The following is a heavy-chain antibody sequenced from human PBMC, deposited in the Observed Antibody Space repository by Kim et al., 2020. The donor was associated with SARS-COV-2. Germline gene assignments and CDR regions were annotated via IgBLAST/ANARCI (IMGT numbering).Heavy chain of an antibody. CDR3: ARDRSITMVRGGHYYYYYG. J-gene: IGHJ6*01. D-gene: IGHD3-10*01. V-gene: IGHV4-59*01. CDR2: IYYSGST. CDR1: GGSISSYY. Sequence: SETLSLTCTVSGGSISSYYWSWIRQPPGKGLEWIGYIYYSGSTNYNPSLKSRVTISVDTSKNQFSLKLSSVTAADTAVYYCARDRSITMVRGGHYYYYYG.